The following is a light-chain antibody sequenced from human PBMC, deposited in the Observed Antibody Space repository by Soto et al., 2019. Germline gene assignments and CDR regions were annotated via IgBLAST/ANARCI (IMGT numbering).Light chain of an antibody. J-gene: IGLJ1*01. CDR1: SSNIGAGYD. Sequence: QSVLTQPPSVSGAPGQRVTISCTGSSSNIGAGYDVHWYQQLPGTAPKLLIYDNSNRPSGVPDRFSGSKSGTSASLAITGLQAEDEAEYYCQSYDSSLTGYVFGSGTQVTVL. CDR3: QSYDSSLTGYV. V-gene: IGLV1-40*01. CDR2: DNS.